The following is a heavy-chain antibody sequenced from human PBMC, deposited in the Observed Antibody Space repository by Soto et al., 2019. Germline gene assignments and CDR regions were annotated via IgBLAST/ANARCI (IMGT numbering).Heavy chain of an antibody. V-gene: IGHV4-59*01. J-gene: IGHJ4*02. CDR2: IFYSGST. Sequence: QVQLQESGPGLVKPSETLSLTCTVSGRSMRNYYWCWIRQPPGKGLEWIAYIFYSGSTDYNPSLKSRVTISVDTSNHQFALKLVSVTAADTAVYYCARVRSGYSSGWSLDYWGQGTLVTVSS. D-gene: IGHD6-19*01. CDR1: GRSMRNYY. CDR3: ARVRSGYSSGWSLDY.